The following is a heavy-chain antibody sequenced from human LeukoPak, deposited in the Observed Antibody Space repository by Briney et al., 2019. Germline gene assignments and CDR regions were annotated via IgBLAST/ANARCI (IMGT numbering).Heavy chain of an antibody. D-gene: IGHD1-26*01. Sequence: SETLSLTCTVSGASFSSYYWNWIRQPPGKGLEWIGYIYYSGSTNYNPSLKSRVTISVDTSKNQFSLKLNSVIAADTAVYYCARWDSGSYFLDYWGQGTLVTVSS. CDR3: ARWDSGSYFLDY. CDR2: IYYSGST. V-gene: IGHV4-59*01. CDR1: GASFSSYY. J-gene: IGHJ4*02.